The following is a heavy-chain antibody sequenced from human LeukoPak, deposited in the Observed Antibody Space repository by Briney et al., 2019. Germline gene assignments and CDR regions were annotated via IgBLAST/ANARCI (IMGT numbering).Heavy chain of an antibody. CDR2: ISSSSSTI. CDR3: ARDHYDILTGPIYGMDV. D-gene: IGHD3-9*01. V-gene: IGHV3-48*01. CDR1: GFTFSSYA. Sequence: GGSLRLSCAASGFTFSSYAMSWVRQAPGKGLEWVSYISSSSSTIYYADSVKGRFTISRDNAKNSLYLQMNSLRAEDTAVYYCARDHYDILTGPIYGMDVWGQGTTVTVSS. J-gene: IGHJ6*02.